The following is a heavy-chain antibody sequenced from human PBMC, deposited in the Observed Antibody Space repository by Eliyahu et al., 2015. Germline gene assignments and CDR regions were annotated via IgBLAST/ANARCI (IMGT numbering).Heavy chain of an antibody. Sequence: QVQLVESGGGVVQPGGSLRLXCAASGFTFSSXGMHWVRQAXGKGLEWVAFIRYDGSNKYYADSVKGRFTISRDNSKNTLYLQMNSLRAEDTAVYYCAGTYYDILTGPSYYFDYWGQGTLVTVSS. CDR3: AGTYYDILTGPSYYFDY. D-gene: IGHD3-9*01. V-gene: IGHV3-30*02. CDR2: IRYDGSNK. CDR1: GFTFSSXG. J-gene: IGHJ4*02.